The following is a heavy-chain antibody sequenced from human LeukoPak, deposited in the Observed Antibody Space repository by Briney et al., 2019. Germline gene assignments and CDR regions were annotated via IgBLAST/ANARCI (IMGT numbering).Heavy chain of an antibody. V-gene: IGHV3-23*01. CDR2: ISGSGGST. J-gene: IGHJ4*02. CDR1: GFTFSSYA. CDR3: ANGWSPDY. Sequence: GGSLRLSCAASGFTFSSYAMSWVRQAPGKGLEWVSGISGSGGSTYYADSVKGRFTIFRDNSKNTLYLQMNSLRAEDTAVYHCANGWSPDYWGRGTLVAVSS. D-gene: IGHD2-15*01.